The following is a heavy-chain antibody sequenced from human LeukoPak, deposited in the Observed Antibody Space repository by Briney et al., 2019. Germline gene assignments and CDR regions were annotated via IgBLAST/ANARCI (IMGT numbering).Heavy chain of an antibody. J-gene: IGHJ5*02. CDR1: GFTFSNYW. CDR2: INTDGSRT. D-gene: IGHD2-2*01. V-gene: IGHV3-74*01. Sequence: HPGGSLRLSCAASGFTFSNYWMHWVRQAPGKGLVWASCINTDGSRTSYADSVKGRFTISRDNAKNTLYLQMSSLRAEDTAVYYCATLYCSTTSCRDGSNPWGQGTLVTVSS. CDR3: ATLYCSTTSCRDGSNP.